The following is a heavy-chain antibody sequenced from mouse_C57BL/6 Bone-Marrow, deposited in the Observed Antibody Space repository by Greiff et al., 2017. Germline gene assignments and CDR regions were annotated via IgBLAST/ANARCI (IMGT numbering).Heavy chain of an antibody. D-gene: IGHD1-1*01. J-gene: IGHJ4*01. CDR3: ARVYGSDYYAMDY. V-gene: IGHV5-17*01. CDR1: GFTFSDYG. CDR2: ISSGSSTI. Sequence: EVKLVESGGGLVKPGGSLKLSCAASGFTFSDYGMHWVRQAPEKGLEWVAYISSGSSTIYYADTVKGRFTISRDNAKNTLFLQMTSLRSEDTAMYYCARVYGSDYYAMDYWGQGTSVTVSS.